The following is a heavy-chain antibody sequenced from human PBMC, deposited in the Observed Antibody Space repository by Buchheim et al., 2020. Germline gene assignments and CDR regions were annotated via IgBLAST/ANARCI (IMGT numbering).Heavy chain of an antibody. CDR3: ARNAYYYYYYGMDI. J-gene: IGHJ6*02. V-gene: IGHV4-34*01. CDR1: GGSFSGYY. CDR2: INHSGST. Sequence: QVQLQQWGAGLLKPSETLSLTCAVYGGSFSGYYWSWIRQPPGKGLEWIGEINHSGSTTYNPSLKSRVTISVDTSKNQFSLKLSSVTAADTAVYYCARNAYYYYYYGMDIWGQGTT.